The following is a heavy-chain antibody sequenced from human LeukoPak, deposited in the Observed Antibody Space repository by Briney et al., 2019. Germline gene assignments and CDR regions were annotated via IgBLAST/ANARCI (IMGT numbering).Heavy chain of an antibody. CDR1: GYTFTSYD. CDR3: ARETTVVTPGYDY. CDR2: MNPNSGNT. Sequence: ASVRVSCKASGYTFTSYDINWVRHATGQGLEWMGWMNPNSGNTGYAQKFQGRVTMTRNTSISTAYMELSSLRSEDTAVYYCARETTVVTPGYDYWGQGTLVTVSS. D-gene: IGHD4-17*01. J-gene: IGHJ4*02. V-gene: IGHV1-8*01.